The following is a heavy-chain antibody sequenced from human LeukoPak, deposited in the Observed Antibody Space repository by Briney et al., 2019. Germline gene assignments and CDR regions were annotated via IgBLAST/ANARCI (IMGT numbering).Heavy chain of an antibody. V-gene: IGHV5-51*01. CDR2: VLPGDSDT. CDR3: ARYPDSFCRGDCYPRL. Sequence: GESLKISFQAFGSRFSSYYIAWGRPMPGKGLEWMGIVLPGDSDTTYSPSFQGQVTISADQSIGTASLQCGSPEVSAHAFYYLARYPDSFCRGDCYPRLRGQGTLVTVSS. CDR1: GSRFSSYY. D-gene: IGHD2-21*02. J-gene: IGHJ4*02.